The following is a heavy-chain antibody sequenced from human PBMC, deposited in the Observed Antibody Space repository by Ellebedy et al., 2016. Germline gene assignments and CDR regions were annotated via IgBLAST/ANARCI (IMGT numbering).Heavy chain of an antibody. V-gene: IGHV3-30*18. Sequence: GGSLRLSCAASGFTLSNYGMHWVRQAPGKGLEWVAAILYDGSNTFYRDSVEGRFTVSRDNSKNTVYLQMNSLRAEDTALYYCVKDPKHNVEFTAYSLSNWFDSWGQGTLVTVSS. CDR1: GFTLSNYG. D-gene: IGHD2-21*01. J-gene: IGHJ5*01. CDR3: VKDPKHNVEFTAYSLSNWFDS. CDR2: ILYDGSNT.